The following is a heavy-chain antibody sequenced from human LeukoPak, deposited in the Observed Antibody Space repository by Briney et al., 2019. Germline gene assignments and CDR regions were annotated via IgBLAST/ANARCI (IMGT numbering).Heavy chain of an antibody. CDR3: ARAPTVSVGYCSSVSCQADY. D-gene: IGHD2-2*01. CDR1: GFTFSDAW. V-gene: IGHV3-15*01. Sequence: GGSLRLSCAATGFTFSDAWMTWVRQAPGKGLEWVGRIRSKTGGGTTEYAAPVEGRFTISRDNAKNSLYLQMNSLRAEDTAVYYCARAPTVSVGYCSSVSCQADYWGQGTLVTVSS. CDR2: IRSKTGGGTT. J-gene: IGHJ4*02.